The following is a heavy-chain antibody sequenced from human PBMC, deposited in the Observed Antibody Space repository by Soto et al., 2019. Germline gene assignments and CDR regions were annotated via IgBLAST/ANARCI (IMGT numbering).Heavy chain of an antibody. Sequence: QVQLVQSGAEVKKPGSSVKVSYKASGGTLSSYTFSWVRQAPGQGLEWMGRIIPNLGITNYAKKFQGRITIIVDKSTSTAYMELSSLRSEDTAVYYCARDKGYCSGASCPDFDYWGQGTLVTVSS. CDR1: GGTLSSYT. J-gene: IGHJ4*02. CDR3: ARDKGYCSGASCPDFDY. V-gene: IGHV1-69*08. D-gene: IGHD2-15*01. CDR2: IIPNLGIT.